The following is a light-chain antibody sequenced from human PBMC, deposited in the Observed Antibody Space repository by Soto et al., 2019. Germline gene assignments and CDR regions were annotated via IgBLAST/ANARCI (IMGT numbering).Light chain of an antibody. Sequence: QSVLTQPPSASGTPGQRVTISCSGSSSNIGSNTVNWYQQLPGTAPKLLIYSNNQRPSGGPDRFSGSKSGTTAALAISGLQSEDEADYYCAAWDYSLNALVFGGGTQLTVL. CDR1: SSNIGSNT. J-gene: IGLJ2*01. CDR2: SNN. CDR3: AAWDYSLNALV. V-gene: IGLV1-44*01.